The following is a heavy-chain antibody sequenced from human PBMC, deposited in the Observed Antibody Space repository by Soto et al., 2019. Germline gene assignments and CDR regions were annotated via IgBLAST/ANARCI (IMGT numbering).Heavy chain of an antibody. D-gene: IGHD2-2*01. CDR2: INHSGYT. V-gene: IGHV4-34*01. CDR1: GGSFSNYY. Sequence: QVQLQQWGAGLLKPSETLSLTCAVYGGSFSNYYWSWIRQPPGEGLEWIGEINHSGYTNYNPSLKSRVTISIDTSKNQFSLKLSSVTAADTAVYYCARPGDCSSATCAGAWYYDLWVRGTLATVSS. CDR3: ARPGDCSSATCAGAWYYDL. J-gene: IGHJ2*01.